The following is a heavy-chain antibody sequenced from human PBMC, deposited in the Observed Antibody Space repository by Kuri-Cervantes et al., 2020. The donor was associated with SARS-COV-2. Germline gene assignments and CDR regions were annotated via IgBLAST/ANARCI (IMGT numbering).Heavy chain of an antibody. CDR2: ISSSGSTI. J-gene: IGHJ4*02. V-gene: IGHV3-11*01. Sequence: GESLKISCAASGFTFSDYYMSWIRQAPVKGLEWVSYISSSGSTIYYADSVKGRFTISRDNAKNSLYLQMNSLKTEDTAVCYCVCVAPGFLESDYWGQGTLVTVSS. CDR1: GFTFSDYY. CDR3: VCVAPGFLESDY. D-gene: IGHD3-3*01.